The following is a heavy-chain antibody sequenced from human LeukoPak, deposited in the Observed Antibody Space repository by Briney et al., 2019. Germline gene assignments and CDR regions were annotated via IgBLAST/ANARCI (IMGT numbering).Heavy chain of an antibody. J-gene: IGHJ4*02. V-gene: IGHV3-7*01. CDR2: IKQDGSEK. CDR1: GFPFSSYW. D-gene: IGHD2-15*01. Sequence: PGGSLRLSCVASGFPFSSYWMTWVRQAPGKGLEWVANIKQDGSEKSYVDSVKGRFTISRDNAKNSLYLQMNSLRAEDTAVYYCARVCGGGSCYAEFDYWGQGTLVTVSS. CDR3: ARVCGGGSCYAEFDY.